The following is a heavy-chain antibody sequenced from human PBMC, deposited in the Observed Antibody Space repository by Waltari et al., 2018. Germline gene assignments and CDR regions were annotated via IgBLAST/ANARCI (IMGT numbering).Heavy chain of an antibody. CDR3: APLPGGSGQTFDY. D-gene: IGHD3-10*01. CDR1: GYTFIDYF. Sequence: EVQLVQSGAVVKKPGATVKISCKASGYTFIDYFMHWVQKAPGKGLEWVGRIDPEDGETVYAEKFQGRVTITADTSTDTSYLELSSLRSDDTAVYYCAPLPGGSGQTFDYWGQGTLLTVSS. V-gene: IGHV1-69-2*01. CDR2: IDPEDGET. J-gene: IGHJ4*02.